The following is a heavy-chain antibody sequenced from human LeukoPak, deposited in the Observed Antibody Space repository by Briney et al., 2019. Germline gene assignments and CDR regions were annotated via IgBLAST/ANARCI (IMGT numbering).Heavy chain of an antibody. D-gene: IGHD3-10*01. CDR1: GFIFSSYW. Sequence: GGSLRLSCAASGFIFSSYWMSWVRQAPGKGLEWVANIKVDGSEKFYVDSVRGRFTISRDNAKNSLFLQMNNLRAEDTAVYYCARGPPHLVRGVITQYYFDYWGQGTLITVSS. V-gene: IGHV3-7*01. CDR3: ARGPPHLVRGVITQYYFDY. CDR2: IKVDGSEK. J-gene: IGHJ4*02.